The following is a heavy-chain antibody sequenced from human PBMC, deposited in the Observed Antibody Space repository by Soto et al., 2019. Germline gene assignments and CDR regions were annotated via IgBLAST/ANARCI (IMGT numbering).Heavy chain of an antibody. V-gene: IGHV4-59*01. Sequence: QVQLRESGPGLVKPSETLSLTCTVSSGSIGTYFWSWIRQPPGKGLEWIGYIYYSGTTNYNPSLNSRVTIFIDTAKNKFSLGLSSVTAADTAVYYCARGRGGTSDAFDIWGQGTLVTVSS. CDR1: SGSIGTYF. CDR3: ARGRGGTSDAFDI. D-gene: IGHD1-26*01. CDR2: IYYSGTT. J-gene: IGHJ3*02.